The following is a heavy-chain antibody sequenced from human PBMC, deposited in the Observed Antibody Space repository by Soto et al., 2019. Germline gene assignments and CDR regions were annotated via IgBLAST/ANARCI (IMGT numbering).Heavy chain of an antibody. D-gene: IGHD2-15*01. V-gene: IGHV5-10-1*01. J-gene: IGHJ6*02. CDR1: GYSFTSYW. Sequence: GESLTISCKGSGYSFTSYWISWVHQMPGKGLEWMGRIDPSDSYTNYSPSFQGHVTISADKSISTAYLQWSSLKASDTAMYYCARQMVGYCSGGSCYSLNYYYYGMDVWGQGTTVTVSS. CDR2: IDPSDSYT. CDR3: ARQMVGYCSGGSCYSLNYYYYGMDV.